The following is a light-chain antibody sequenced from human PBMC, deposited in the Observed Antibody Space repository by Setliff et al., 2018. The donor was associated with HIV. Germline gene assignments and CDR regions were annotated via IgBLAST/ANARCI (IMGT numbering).Light chain of an antibody. CDR2: EGS. CDR3: CSYAGSSTYV. J-gene: IGLJ1*01. Sequence: LTQPASVSGSPGQSITISCTGTSSDVGSYNLVSWYQQHPGKAPKLMIYEGSKRPSGVSNRFSGSKSGNTASLTISGLQAEDEADYYCCSYAGSSTYVFGTGTKVTVL. CDR1: SSDVGSYNL. V-gene: IGLV2-23*01.